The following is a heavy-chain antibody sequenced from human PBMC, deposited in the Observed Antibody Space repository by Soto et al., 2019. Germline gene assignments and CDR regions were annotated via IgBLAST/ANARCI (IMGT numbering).Heavy chain of an antibody. CDR1: GGSTSSGAYY. D-gene: IGHD3-22*01. V-gene: IGHV4-31*03. CDR2: MHYSGSA. Sequence: QVQLQESGPGLVKPSQTLSLTCTVSGGSTSSGAYYWGWIRQHSGKGLEWIGYMHYSGSAYYNPSLKSRVTISVDTSMNQFSLKLSSLTAADTAMYYCARYFFDSSGYSNWFDSWGQGTLVTVSS. CDR3: ARYFFDSSGYSNWFDS. J-gene: IGHJ5*01.